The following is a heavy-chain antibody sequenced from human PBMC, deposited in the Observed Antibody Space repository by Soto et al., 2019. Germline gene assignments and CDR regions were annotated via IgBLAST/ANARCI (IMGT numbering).Heavy chain of an antibody. CDR1: GYTFSNYS. D-gene: IGHD2-2*01. CDR2: ISLYSDGT. V-gene: IGHV1-18*01. Sequence: QVQLVQSGGEVKRPGASVKVSCKTSGYTFSNYSITWVRQAPGQPLEWLGWISLYSDGTNYAQKFQGRVSMTTDTSTTTAYMELRSLISDDTAVYYCARVVPGAEAWFGPWGQGTLVTVSS. J-gene: IGHJ5*02. CDR3: ARVVPGAEAWFGP.